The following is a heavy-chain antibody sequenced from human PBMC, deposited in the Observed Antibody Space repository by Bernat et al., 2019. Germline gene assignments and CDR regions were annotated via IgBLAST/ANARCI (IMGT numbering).Heavy chain of an antibody. CDR1: GFTFSSYG. Sequence: VQLVESGGGVVQPGRSLRLSCAASGFTFSSYGMHWVRQAPGKGLELVAVIWYDGSNKYYADSVKGRFTIARDNSKNTLYLQMNSLRAEDTAVYYCAREGSYGDYNWFDPWGQGTLVTVSS. CDR3: AREGSYGDYNWFDP. V-gene: IGHV3-33*01. D-gene: IGHD4-17*01. CDR2: IWYDGSNK. J-gene: IGHJ5*02.